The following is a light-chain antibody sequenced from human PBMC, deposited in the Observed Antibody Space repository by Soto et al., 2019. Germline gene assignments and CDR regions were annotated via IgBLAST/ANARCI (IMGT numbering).Light chain of an antibody. CDR1: NIGSKS. CDR3: QVWDSGSDHYV. V-gene: IGLV3-21*02. CDR2: DDT. Sequence: SYVLTQPPSVSVAPGQTARITYGANNIGSKSVHWYQQKPGQAPVLVVYDDTDRPSGIPERFSGSNSGNTATLTISRAEAGDEADYYCQVWDSGSDHYVFGTGTKVTVL. J-gene: IGLJ1*01.